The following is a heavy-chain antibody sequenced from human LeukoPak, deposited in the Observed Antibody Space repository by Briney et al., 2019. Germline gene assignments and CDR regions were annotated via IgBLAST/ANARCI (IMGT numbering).Heavy chain of an antibody. V-gene: IGHV1-46*01. D-gene: IGHD3-3*01. CDR2: INPSGGST. CDR1: GYTFTSYY. Sequence: GASVKVSCKASGYTFTSYYMHWVRQAPGQGLEWMGIINPSGGSTSYAQKFQGRVTMTRDTSTSTVYMELSSLRSEDTAVYYCARVHPLYYDFWSGYLIWYYYYGMDVWGQGTTVTVSS. J-gene: IGHJ6*02. CDR3: ARVHPLYYDFWSGYLIWYYYYGMDV.